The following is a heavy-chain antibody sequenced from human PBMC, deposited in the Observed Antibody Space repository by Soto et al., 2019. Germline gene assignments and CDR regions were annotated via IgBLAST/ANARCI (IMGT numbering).Heavy chain of an antibody. J-gene: IGHJ4*02. V-gene: IGHV4-59*01. CDR1: GGSMNDYY. D-gene: IGHD1-26*01. Sequence: LETLSLTCTVSGGSMNDYYWSWIRQAPGKGLQYIGYISYIGTTNYNPSLKSRVTISLDTSKNHFSLKLNSVTAADTAVYYCARVGANPSDYWGQGTLVTVSS. CDR2: ISYIGTT. CDR3: ARVGANPSDY.